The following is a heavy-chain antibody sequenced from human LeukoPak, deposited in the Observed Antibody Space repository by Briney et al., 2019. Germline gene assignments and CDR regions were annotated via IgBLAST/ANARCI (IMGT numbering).Heavy chain of an antibody. J-gene: IGHJ4*02. V-gene: IGHV4-39*01. CDR3: ARHSSSMKLEYYFDY. Sequence: SETLSLTCTVSGGSISSSSYYWGWIRQPPGKGLEWIGSIYYSGSTYYNPSLKSRVTISVDTSKTQFSLKLSSVTAADTAVYYCARHSSSMKLEYYFDYWGQGTLVTVSS. CDR1: GGSISSSSYY. CDR2: IYYSGST. D-gene: IGHD6-13*01.